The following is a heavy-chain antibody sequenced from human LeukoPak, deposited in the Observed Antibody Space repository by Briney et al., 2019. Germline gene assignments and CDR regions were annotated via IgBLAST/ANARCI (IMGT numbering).Heavy chain of an antibody. Sequence: KPSQTLSLTCTVSGGSISSGGYDWSWIRQQPGKGLELIVYSHHSGSSYYNPSLNSRVMISVDRSANHFSLELSSVTAAATAVYYCARHTYYSDSDGSPLGWSDPWGQGTLVTVSS. CDR1: GGSISSGGYD. CDR2: SHHSGSS. J-gene: IGHJ5*02. D-gene: IGHD3-22*01. CDR3: ARHTYYSDSDGSPLGWSDP. V-gene: IGHV4-31*03.